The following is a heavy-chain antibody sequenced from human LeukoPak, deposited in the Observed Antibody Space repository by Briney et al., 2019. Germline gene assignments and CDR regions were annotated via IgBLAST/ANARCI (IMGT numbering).Heavy chain of an antibody. D-gene: IGHD5-12*01. V-gene: IGHV1-69*13. CDR3: ARQVATKGEWAFDV. CDR2: IIPIFGSA. Sequence: SVKVSCNASGGTFNSYAISWVRQAPGQGLEWVGGIIPIFGSANYAQRFQGRVTITADESTTTAYMELGRLRSEDAAVYYCARQVATKGEWAFDVWGQGTVVTVSS. CDR1: GGTFNSYA. J-gene: IGHJ3*01.